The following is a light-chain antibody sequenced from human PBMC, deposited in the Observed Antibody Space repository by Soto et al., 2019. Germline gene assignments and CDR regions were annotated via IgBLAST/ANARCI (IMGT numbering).Light chain of an antibody. V-gene: IGKV3-20*01. Sequence: EIVLTQSPGTLSLSPGERATLSCRASQSVSGNQLAWYQQKPGQGPRLLIYAASSRATDIPDRFSGSASGTDFTFIISSLEPEDFGMYYCHQYGSLPHTFGQGTKVESK. J-gene: IGKJ2*01. CDR3: HQYGSLPHT. CDR1: QSVSGNQ. CDR2: AAS.